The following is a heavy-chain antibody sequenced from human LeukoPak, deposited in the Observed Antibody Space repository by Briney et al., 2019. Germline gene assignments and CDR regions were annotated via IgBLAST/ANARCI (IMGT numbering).Heavy chain of an antibody. J-gene: IGHJ6*02. CDR3: ASSEGQQAYGMDV. CDR1: GHLYRRYY. D-gene: IGHD6-13*01. Sequence: GGSLGLLCGAWGHLYRRYYMHWVPGAWGKALVEVSSLSCRCCYKYYTDSVKGRFTISRDNAKNSLYLQMNSLRAEDTAVYYCASSEGQQAYGMDVWGQGTTVTVSS. V-gene: IGHV3-21*01. CDR2: LSCRCCYK.